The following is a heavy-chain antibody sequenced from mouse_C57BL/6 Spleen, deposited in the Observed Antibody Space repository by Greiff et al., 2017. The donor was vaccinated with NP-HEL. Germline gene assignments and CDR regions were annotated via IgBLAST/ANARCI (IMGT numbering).Heavy chain of an antibody. V-gene: IGHV1-50*01. D-gene: IGHD2-2*01. J-gene: IGHJ4*01. Sequence: QVQLQQPGAELVKPGASVKLSCKASGYTFTSYWMQWVKQRPGQGLEWIGEIDPSDSYTNYNQKFKGKATLTVDTSSSTAYMQLSSLTSEDSAVYYCARGGYPHYYAMDYWGQGTSVTVSS. CDR3: ARGGYPHYYAMDY. CDR2: IDPSDSYT. CDR1: GYTFTSYW.